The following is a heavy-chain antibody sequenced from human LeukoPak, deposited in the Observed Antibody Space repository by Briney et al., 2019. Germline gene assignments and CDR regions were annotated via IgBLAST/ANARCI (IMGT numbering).Heavy chain of an antibody. Sequence: GGSLRLSCVASGFPFKGYWMTWVRQSPGTGLGWVANIKPDGSETNYLDSVKGRFTISRDNARDSLFLEMNNLRVDDTAVYYCARDGGELWPLDEWGQGILVTVSS. V-gene: IGHV3-7*01. J-gene: IGHJ4*02. D-gene: IGHD3-10*01. CDR1: GFPFKGYW. CDR2: IKPDGSET. CDR3: ARDGGELWPLDE.